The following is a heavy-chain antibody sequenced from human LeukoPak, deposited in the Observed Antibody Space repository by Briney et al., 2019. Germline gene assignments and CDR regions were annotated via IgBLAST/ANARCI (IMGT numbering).Heavy chain of an antibody. Sequence: GGSLRLSCAASGFTFSSYWMSWVRQAPGKGLEGVANIKQDGSEKYYVDSVKGRFTISRDNAKNSLYLQMNSLRAEDTAVYYCARYYYDYVWGSYRYTGYFDYWGQGTLVTVSS. V-gene: IGHV3-7*01. J-gene: IGHJ4*02. D-gene: IGHD3-16*02. CDR2: IKQDGSEK. CDR3: ARYYYDYVWGSYRYTGYFDY. CDR1: GFTFSSYW.